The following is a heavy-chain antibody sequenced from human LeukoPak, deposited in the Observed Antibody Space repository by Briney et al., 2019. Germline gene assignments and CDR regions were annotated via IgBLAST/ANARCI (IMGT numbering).Heavy chain of an antibody. CDR1: GYTFTSYG. J-gene: IGHJ4*02. CDR2: ISAYNGNT. V-gene: IGHV1-18*04. Sequence: GASVKVSCKASGYTFTSYGITWVRQAPEQGLEWMGWISAYNGNTNYAQKLQGRVTMTTDTSTSTAYMELRSLRSDDTAVYYCARPNGDYVGVYFDYWGQGTLVTVSS. D-gene: IGHD4-17*01. CDR3: ARPNGDYVGVYFDY.